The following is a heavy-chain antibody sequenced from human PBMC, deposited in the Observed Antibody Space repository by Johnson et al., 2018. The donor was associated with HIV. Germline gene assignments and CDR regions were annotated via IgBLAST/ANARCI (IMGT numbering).Heavy chain of an antibody. J-gene: IGHJ3*02. D-gene: IGHD2-21*02. Sequence: QVQLVESGGGLVQPGGSLRLSCAASGFTFSSYGMHWVRQAPGKGLEWVAFIRYDGSNKYYAEFVKGRFTISRDNSKNTLYLQMNSRRAEDTAVYYCVRDDYAFHIWGQGTMVTVSS. CDR1: GFTFSSYG. CDR3: VRDDYAFHI. CDR2: IRYDGSNK. V-gene: IGHV3-30*02.